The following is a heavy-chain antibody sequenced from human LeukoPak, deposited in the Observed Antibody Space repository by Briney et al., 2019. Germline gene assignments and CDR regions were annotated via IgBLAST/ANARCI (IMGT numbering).Heavy chain of an antibody. CDR3: ASSRPSYGRIVGATFDY. CDR1: GFTFSDYY. D-gene: IGHD1-26*01. J-gene: IGHJ4*02. V-gene: IGHV3-11*01. Sequence: GGSLRLSCAAFGFTFSDYYMSWIRQAPGKGLEWVSYISSSGSTIYYADSVKGRFTISRDNAKNSLYLQMNSLRAEDTAVYYCASSRPSYGRIVGATFDYWGQGTLVTVSS. CDR2: ISSSGSTI.